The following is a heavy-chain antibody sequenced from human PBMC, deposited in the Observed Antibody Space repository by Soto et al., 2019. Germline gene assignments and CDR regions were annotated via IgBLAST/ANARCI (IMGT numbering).Heavy chain of an antibody. CDR2: IYYSGST. CDR3: ARDIRGYSRAFDY. J-gene: IGHJ4*02. CDR1: GDSVSSGSYY. V-gene: IGHV4-61*01. Sequence: KASETLSLTCTVSGDSVSSGSYYWTWVRQPPGKGLEWIGYIYYSGSTNYNPSLQSRVTISVDTSKNQFSLKLTSVTAADTAFYYCARDIRGYSRAFDYWCQGPLISVSS. D-gene: IGHD5-18*01.